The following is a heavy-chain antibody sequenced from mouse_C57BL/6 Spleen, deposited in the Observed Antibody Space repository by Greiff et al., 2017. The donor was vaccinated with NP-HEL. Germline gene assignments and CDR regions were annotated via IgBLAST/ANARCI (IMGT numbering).Heavy chain of an antibody. D-gene: IGHD2-1*01. CDR2: ISSGGDYI. J-gene: IGHJ2*01. Sequence: EVKLVESGEGLVKPGGSLKLSCAASGFTFSSYAMSWVRQTPEKRLEWVAYISSGGDYIYYADTVKGRFTISRDNARNTLYLQMSSLKSEDTAMYYCTRDRGNHYFDYWGQGTTLTVSS. CDR1: GFTFSSYA. V-gene: IGHV5-9-1*02. CDR3: TRDRGNHYFDY.